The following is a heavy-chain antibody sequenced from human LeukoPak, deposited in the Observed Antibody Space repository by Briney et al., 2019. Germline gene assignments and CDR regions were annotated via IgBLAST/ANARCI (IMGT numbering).Heavy chain of an antibody. V-gene: IGHV4-39*01. J-gene: IGHJ4*02. CDR3: ARRHYYDSSGYQFDY. D-gene: IGHD3-22*01. CDR2: IYYSGST. CDR1: GGSISSSSYY. Sequence: SETLSLTCTVSGGSISSSSYYWGWIRQPPGKGLEWIGSIYYSGSTYYNPSLKSRVTISVDTSRNQFSLKLSSVTAADTAGYYCARRHYYDSSGYQFDYWGQGTLVTVSS.